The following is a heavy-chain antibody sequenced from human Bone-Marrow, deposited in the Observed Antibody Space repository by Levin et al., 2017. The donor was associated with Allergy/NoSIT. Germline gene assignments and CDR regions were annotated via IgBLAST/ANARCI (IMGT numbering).Heavy chain of an antibody. CDR1: GGSSGNYY. CDR3: AAGEGYCSGGYCYSDFDY. CDR2: IYYSGST. V-gene: IGHV4-59*01. Sequence: SETLSLTCTVSGGSSGNYYWSWIRQSPGKGLEWIGYIYYSGSTNYNPSLKSRVTMSVDTSKNQFSLKLSSVTAADTAVYYCAAGEGYCSGGYCYSDFDYWGQGTLVTVSS. J-gene: IGHJ4*02. D-gene: IGHD2-15*01.